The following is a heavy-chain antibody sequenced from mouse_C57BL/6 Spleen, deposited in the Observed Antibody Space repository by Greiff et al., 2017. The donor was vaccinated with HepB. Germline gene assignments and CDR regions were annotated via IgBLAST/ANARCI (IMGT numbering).Heavy chain of an antibody. CDR2: IYPGSGNT. V-gene: IGHV1-66*01. Sequence: QVQLQQSGPELVKPGASVKISCKASGYSFTSYYIHWVKQRPGQGLEWIGWIYPGSGNTKYNEKFKGKATLTADTSSSTAYMQLSSLTSEDSAVYYCARGSGHWYFDVWGTGTTVTVSS. CDR1: GYSFTSYY. J-gene: IGHJ1*03. CDR3: ARGSGHWYFDV.